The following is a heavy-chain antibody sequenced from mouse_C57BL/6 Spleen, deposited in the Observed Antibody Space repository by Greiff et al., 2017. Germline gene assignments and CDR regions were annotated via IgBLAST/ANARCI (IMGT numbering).Heavy chain of an antibody. CDR3: ARGGLRRGQGFAY. Sequence: DVKLVESGPGMVKPSQSLSLTCTVTGYSITSGYDWHWIRHFPGNKLEWMGYISYSGSTNYNPSLKSRISITHDTSKNHFFLKLNSVTTEDTATYYCARGGLRRGQGFAYWGQGTLVTVSA. V-gene: IGHV3-1*01. CDR2: ISYSGST. J-gene: IGHJ3*01. D-gene: IGHD2-4*01. CDR1: GYSITSGYD.